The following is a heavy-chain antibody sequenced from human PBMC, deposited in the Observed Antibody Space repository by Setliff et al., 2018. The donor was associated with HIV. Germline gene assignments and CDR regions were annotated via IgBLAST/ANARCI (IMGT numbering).Heavy chain of an antibody. CDR3: ARRGESTGSWFSSWYSYDMDV. J-gene: IGHJ6*02. CDR2: MYYNGKI. D-gene: IGHD2-15*01. CDR1: GVSLSSESYY. Sequence: PSETLSLTCTVSGVSLSSESYYWGWVRQPPGKALEWVGSMYYNGKIFYNPSLRGRVTIFVDSSKNELSLRLQSVTAADTAVYYCARRGESTGSWFSSWYSYDMDVWGQGTTVTVS. V-gene: IGHV4-39*01.